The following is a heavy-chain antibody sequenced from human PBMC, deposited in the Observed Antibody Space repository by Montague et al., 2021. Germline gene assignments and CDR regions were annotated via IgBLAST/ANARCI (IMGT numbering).Heavy chain of an antibody. V-gene: IGHV2-5*02. Sequence: PALVKPTQTLTLTCTFSGFSLSTSGVGVGWIRQPPGKALEWLAIIYWDDDKRYSPSLKSRLTITKDTSKNQVVLTMTNMDPVDTATYYCVYGILVVTAAYYFDSWGQGTLVTVSS. CDR1: GFSLSTSGVG. CDR2: IYWDDDK. CDR3: VYGILVVTAAYYFDS. D-gene: IGHD6-25*01. J-gene: IGHJ4*02.